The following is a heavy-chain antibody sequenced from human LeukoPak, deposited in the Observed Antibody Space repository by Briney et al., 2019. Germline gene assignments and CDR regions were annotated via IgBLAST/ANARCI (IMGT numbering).Heavy chain of an antibody. CDR3: ARVGSGWYDFDY. Sequence: PGGSLRLSCAASGFTVSSNYISWVRQAPGKGLEWVSVIYSGSSSTYYTDSVKGRFTISRHNSKNTLYLQMNSLRAEDTAVYYCARVGSGWYDFDYWGQGTLVTVSS. V-gene: IGHV3-53*04. J-gene: IGHJ4*02. CDR2: IYSGSSST. D-gene: IGHD6-19*01. CDR1: GFTVSSNY.